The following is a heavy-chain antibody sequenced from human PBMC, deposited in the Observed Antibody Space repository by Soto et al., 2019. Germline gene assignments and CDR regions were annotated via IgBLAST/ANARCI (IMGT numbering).Heavy chain of an antibody. J-gene: IGHJ4*02. CDR2: IYHSGST. CDR3: AGLIAVAGKGYYFDY. CDR1: SGSISSSNW. Sequence: QMQLQESGPGLVKPSGTLSLTCAVSSGSISSSNWWSWVRQPPGKGLEWIGEIYHSGSTNYNPSLNSRVTISVDKSKRQFSLKLSSVTAADTAVYYCAGLIAVAGKGYYFDYGGQGTLVTVSS. D-gene: IGHD6-19*01. V-gene: IGHV4-4*02.